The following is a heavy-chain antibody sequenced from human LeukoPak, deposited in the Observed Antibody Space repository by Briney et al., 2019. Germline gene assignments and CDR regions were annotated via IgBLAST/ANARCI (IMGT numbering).Heavy chain of an antibody. Sequence: PGGSLRLSCAASGFTFSTYAVTWVRQAPGKGLEWVSSISSSSSYIYYADSVKGRFTISRDNAKNSLYLQMNSLRAEDTAVYYCARDQSKDIVVVPAAMTVGYYYYYGMDVWGQGTTVTVSS. CDR1: GFTFSTYA. V-gene: IGHV3-21*01. J-gene: IGHJ6*02. CDR2: ISSSSSYI. D-gene: IGHD2-2*01. CDR3: ARDQSKDIVVVPAAMTVGYYYYYGMDV.